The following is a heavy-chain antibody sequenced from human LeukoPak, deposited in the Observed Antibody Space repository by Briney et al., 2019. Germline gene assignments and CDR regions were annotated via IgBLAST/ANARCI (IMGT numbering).Heavy chain of an antibody. CDR1: GYSFTSYW. CDR3: ARRSCSSTSCYVRWFDP. Sequence: GESLQISCKGSGYSFTSYWINWLRRMPGKGLEWMGRIDPSDSYTNYSPSLQGHVTISADKSISTAYLQWSSLKASDTAVYYCARRSCSSTSCYVRWFDPWGQGTLVTVSS. D-gene: IGHD2-2*01. J-gene: IGHJ5*02. CDR2: IDPSDSYT. V-gene: IGHV5-10-1*01.